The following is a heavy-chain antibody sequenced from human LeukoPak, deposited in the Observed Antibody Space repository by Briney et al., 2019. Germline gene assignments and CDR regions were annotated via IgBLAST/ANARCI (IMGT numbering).Heavy chain of an antibody. CDR3: VSPRPYSSGWYYFAY. D-gene: IGHD6-19*01. Sequence: PSETLPLTCTVSGGSISSGNYYWSWIRQPAGKGLEWIGRIYTSGSTNYNPSLKSRVTISVDTSKNQFSLKLSSVTAADTAVYYCVSPRPYSSGWYYFAYWSQGTLVTVSS. V-gene: IGHV4-61*02. J-gene: IGHJ4*02. CDR2: IYTSGST. CDR1: GGSISSGNYY.